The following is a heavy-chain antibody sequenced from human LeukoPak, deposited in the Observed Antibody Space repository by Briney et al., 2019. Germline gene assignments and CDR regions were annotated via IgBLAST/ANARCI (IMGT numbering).Heavy chain of an antibody. CDR2: ISSSSSYI. CDR3: ARAGYCSSTSCFSGNWFDP. D-gene: IGHD2-2*01. Sequence: GGSLRLSCAASGFTFSSYSMNWVRQAPGKGLEWVSSISSSSSYIYYADSVKGRFTISRDNAKNSLYLQMNSLRAEDTAVYYCARAGYCSSTSCFSGNWFDPWGQGTLVTVSS. J-gene: IGHJ5*02. V-gene: IGHV3-21*01. CDR1: GFTFSSYS.